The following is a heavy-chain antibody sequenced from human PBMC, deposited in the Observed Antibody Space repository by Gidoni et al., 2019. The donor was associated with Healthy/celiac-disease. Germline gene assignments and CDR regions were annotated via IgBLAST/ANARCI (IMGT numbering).Heavy chain of an antibody. CDR3: ARDYTIFGVVIEFDY. D-gene: IGHD3-3*01. V-gene: IGHV3-21*01. CDR1: GFNFSGYS. Sequence: EVQLVESGGVLVKPGGSLRLSCAASGFNFSGYSMNWVRQAPGKGLEWVSSISSSSSYIYYADSVKGRFTISRDNAKNSLYLQMNSLRAEDTAVYYCARDYTIFGVVIEFDYWGQGTLVTVSS. CDR2: ISSSSSYI. J-gene: IGHJ4*02.